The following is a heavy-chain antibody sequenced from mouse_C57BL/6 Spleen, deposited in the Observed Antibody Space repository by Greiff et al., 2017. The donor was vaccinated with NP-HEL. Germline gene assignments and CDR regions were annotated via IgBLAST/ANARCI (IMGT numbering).Heavy chain of an antibody. CDR2: ISSGGDYI. V-gene: IGHV5-9-1*02. Sequence: EVQGVESGEGLVKPGGSLKLSCAASGFTFSSYAMSWVRQTPEKRLEWVAYISSGGDYIYYADTVKGRFTISRDNARNTLYLQMSSLKSEDTAMYYCTREGYYGSSYGFAYWGQGTLVTVSA. CDR1: GFTFSSYA. CDR3: TREGYYGSSYGFAY. D-gene: IGHD1-1*01. J-gene: IGHJ3*01.